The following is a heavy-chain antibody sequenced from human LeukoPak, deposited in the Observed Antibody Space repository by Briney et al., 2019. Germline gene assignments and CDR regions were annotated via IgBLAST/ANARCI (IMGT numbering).Heavy chain of an antibody. J-gene: IGHJ4*02. Sequence: GGSLRPSCAAAGFTFSTYWMHWVRQDQGKGLVWVSRINADGRTTNYADSAKGRFTISRDNAKKTQHLQMNSLKVEDAAVYYCARVLCSGGYCYYFDYWGQGTLVTVSS. CDR3: ARVLCSGGYCYYFDY. V-gene: IGHV3-74*01. D-gene: IGHD2-15*01. CDR2: INADGRTT. CDR1: GFTFSTYW.